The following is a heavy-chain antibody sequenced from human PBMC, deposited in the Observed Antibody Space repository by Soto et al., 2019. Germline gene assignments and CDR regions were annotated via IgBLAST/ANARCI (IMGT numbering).Heavy chain of an antibody. CDR2: INHTGGT. V-gene: IGHV4-34*01. Sequence: SETLSLTCAVYGGSVNGYYWNWIRQPPGKGLEWIGEINHTGGTHYNPSLKSRVTMSVDTSKNQFSLRLSSVTAADTAIYYCARVRQGCSANNCYFDPWGQGTQVTVSS. CDR1: GGSVNGYY. J-gene: IGHJ5*01. D-gene: IGHD1-1*01. CDR3: ARVRQGCSANNCYFDP.